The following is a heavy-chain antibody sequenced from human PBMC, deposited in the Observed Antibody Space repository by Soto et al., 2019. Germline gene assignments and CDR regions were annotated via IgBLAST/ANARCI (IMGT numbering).Heavy chain of an antibody. CDR3: ARVFSSGSGWMYYFDF. CDR2: IYYTGAT. Sequence: QVQLQESGPGLVESSGTLSLTCEVSSGSISSGNWWSWVRQPPGKGLEWIGEIYYTGATNYNPSLKSRVTMTIDKSKDQVYMNLRCATAADTAVYYCARVFSSGSGWMYYFDFWGQGILVSVSS. V-gene: IGHV4-4*02. CDR1: SGSISSGNW. J-gene: IGHJ4*02. D-gene: IGHD6-25*01.